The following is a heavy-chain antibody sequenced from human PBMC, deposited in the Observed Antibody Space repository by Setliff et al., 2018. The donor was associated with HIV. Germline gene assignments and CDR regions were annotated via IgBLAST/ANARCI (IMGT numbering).Heavy chain of an antibody. CDR2: LDTSGST. CDR3: ARQGGYNSPLMV. Sequence: SETLSLTCTVSGGSISSGSHYWSWIRQPAGKGLEWIGRLDTSGSTNYNPSLKRRVAISVDTSKNQFFLQLISVTAADTAVYYCARQGGYNSPLMVWGQGKLVTVSS. CDR1: GGSISSGSHY. V-gene: IGHV4-61*02. J-gene: IGHJ4*02. D-gene: IGHD3-10*01.